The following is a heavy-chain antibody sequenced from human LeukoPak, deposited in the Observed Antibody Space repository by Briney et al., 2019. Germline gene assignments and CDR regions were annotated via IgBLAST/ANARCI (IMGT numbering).Heavy chain of an antibody. CDR1: GFTFSNSA. CDR2: LSGSGITT. D-gene: IGHD6-19*01. J-gene: IGHJ4*01. Sequence: GGSLRLSCAASGFTFSNSAMSWVRQAPGKGLERVSTLSGSGITTYHADSVKGRFTISRDNSKNTLYLQMNSLRAEDTAVYYCAKGIYSSGWSYFDYWGHGTLVTVSS. V-gene: IGHV3-23*01. CDR3: AKGIYSSGWSYFDY.